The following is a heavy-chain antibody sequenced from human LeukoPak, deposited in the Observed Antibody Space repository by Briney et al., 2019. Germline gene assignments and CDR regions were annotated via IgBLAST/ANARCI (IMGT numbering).Heavy chain of an antibody. D-gene: IGHD2-15*01. J-gene: IGHJ3*02. CDR2: IYSGGCST. CDR1: GATVSTNY. V-gene: IGHV3-66*04. Sequence: GGSLRLSCTASGATVSTNYMSWVRQAPGKGLEGVSVIYSGGCSTYYADSVKGRFTISRDKSKNTLYLQMNSLRAEDTAVYYCAKLAGGYCSGGSCYSGAFDIWGQGTMVTVSS. CDR3: AKLAGGYCSGGSCYSGAFDI.